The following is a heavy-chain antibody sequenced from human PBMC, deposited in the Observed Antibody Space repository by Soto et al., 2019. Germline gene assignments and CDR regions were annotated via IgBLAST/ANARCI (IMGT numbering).Heavy chain of an antibody. Sequence: LVQSGAEVKKPGASVKVSCKASGYTFTSYDINWVRQATGQGLEWMGWMNPNSGNTGYAQKVQGRVTMTRNTSISTAYMELSSLRSEDTAVYFCARERSAAGTGWFNPWGQGTLVTVSS. D-gene: IGHD6-13*01. J-gene: IGHJ5*02. CDR3: ARERSAAGTGWFNP. V-gene: IGHV1-8*01. CDR1: GYTFTSYD. CDR2: MNPNSGNT.